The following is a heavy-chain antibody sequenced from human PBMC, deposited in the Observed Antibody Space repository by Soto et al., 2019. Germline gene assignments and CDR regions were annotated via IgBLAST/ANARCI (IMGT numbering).Heavy chain of an antibody. J-gene: IGHJ5*02. Sequence: EVQLLEAGGGLVQPGGSLRLSCSASGFKFSTYAMRWVCQAPGKGLEWVSTIRGSGGGTSYADSVKGRFTISRDNAKNTLWLRMSSLGVEDTALSYCAKDYVVMFGGPIGSWGQGTLVSVSS. D-gene: IGHD3-16*01. CDR1: GFKFSTYA. CDR3: AKDYVVMFGGPIGS. CDR2: IRGSGGGT. V-gene: IGHV3-23*01.